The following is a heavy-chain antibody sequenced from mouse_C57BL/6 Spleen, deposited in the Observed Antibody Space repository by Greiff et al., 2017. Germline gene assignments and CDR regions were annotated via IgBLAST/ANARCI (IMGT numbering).Heavy chain of an antibody. CDR3: ARHSSGYRSWFAY. D-gene: IGHD3-2*02. CDR1: EYEFPSHD. J-gene: IGHJ3*01. V-gene: IGHV5-2*01. Sequence: DVKLVESGGGLVQPGESLKLSCESNEYEFPSHDMSWVRKTPETRLELVAAIHSDGGSTYYPDTMERRFIISRDNTKKTLYLQMSSLRSEDTALYYCARHSSGYRSWFAYWGQGTLVTVSA. CDR2: IHSDGGST.